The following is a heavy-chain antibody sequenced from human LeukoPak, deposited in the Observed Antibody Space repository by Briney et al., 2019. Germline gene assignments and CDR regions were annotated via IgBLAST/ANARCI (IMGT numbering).Heavy chain of an antibody. CDR2: IYYSGST. CDR3: ARTTEAHSWRTRYYDYYMDV. Sequence: SETLSLTCTVSGGSISSYYWSWIRQPPGKGLEWIGYIYYSGSTNYIPSLKSRVTISVDTSKNQFSLKLSSVTAADTAVYYCARTTEAHSWRTRYYDYYMDVWGKGTTVTVSS. V-gene: IGHV4-59*01. J-gene: IGHJ6*03. CDR1: GGSISSYY. D-gene: IGHD6-13*01.